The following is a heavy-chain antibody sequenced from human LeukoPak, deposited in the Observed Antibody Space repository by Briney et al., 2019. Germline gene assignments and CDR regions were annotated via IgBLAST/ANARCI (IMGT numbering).Heavy chain of an antibody. CDR2: INPKSGGT. CDR3: ARLIAVAGSPRAFDI. D-gene: IGHD6-19*01. V-gene: IGHV1-2*02. J-gene: IGHJ3*02. Sequence: GASVKVSCKASGYTFTDYYMHWVRQAPGQGREWMGWINPKSGGTKYAQKFQGRVTMTSDTSISTAYMELSRLRSDDTAVYYCARLIAVAGSPRAFDIWGQGTMVTVSS. CDR1: GYTFTDYY.